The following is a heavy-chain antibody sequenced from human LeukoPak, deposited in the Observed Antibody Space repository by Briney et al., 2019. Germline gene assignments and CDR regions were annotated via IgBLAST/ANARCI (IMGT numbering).Heavy chain of an antibody. Sequence: GASVKVSCKASGYTFTGYYMHWVRQAPGQGLEWMGWMNPNSGNTGYAQKFQGRVTITRNTSISTAYMELSSLRSEDTAVYYCARRVPRTHDYGDYGANDYWGQGTLVTVSS. V-gene: IGHV1-8*03. CDR2: MNPNSGNT. J-gene: IGHJ4*02. CDR1: GYTFTGYY. CDR3: ARRVPRTHDYGDYGANDY. D-gene: IGHD4-17*01.